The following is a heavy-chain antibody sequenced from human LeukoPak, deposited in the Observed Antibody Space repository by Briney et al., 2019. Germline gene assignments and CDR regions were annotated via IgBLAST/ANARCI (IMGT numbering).Heavy chain of an antibody. D-gene: IGHD3-10*01. Sequence: SETLSLTCAVYGGSFSGYYWSWIRQPPGKGLEWIGEINHSGSTNYNPSLKSRVTISVDTSKNQFSLKLSSVTAADTAVYYCARRAYGSGSYYNPYYYYYMDVWGKGTTVTVSS. V-gene: IGHV4-34*01. CDR1: GGSFSGYY. CDR3: ARRAYGSGSYYNPYYYYYMDV. CDR2: INHSGST. J-gene: IGHJ6*03.